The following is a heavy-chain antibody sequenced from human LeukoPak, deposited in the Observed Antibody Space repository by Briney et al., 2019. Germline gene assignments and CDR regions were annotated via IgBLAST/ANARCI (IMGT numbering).Heavy chain of an antibody. J-gene: IGHJ4*02. CDR1: GFTFSSYG. CDR3: AQDVRIEEVPLLGPGF. D-gene: IGHD1-14*01. Sequence: GGSLRLSCAASGFTFSSYGMHWVRQAPGKGLEWVAFIRYDGSNKYYADSVKGRFTISRDNSKNTLYLQMNSLRSEDTGLYFCAQDVRIEEVPLLGPGFWGQGTLVTVSS. V-gene: IGHV3-30*02. CDR2: IRYDGSNK.